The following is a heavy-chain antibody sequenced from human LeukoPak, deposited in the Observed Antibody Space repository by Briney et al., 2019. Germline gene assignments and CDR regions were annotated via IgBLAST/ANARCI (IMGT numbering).Heavy chain of an antibody. Sequence: GGSLRLSCAASGFTFSGSAMHWVRQASGKGLEWVGRIRSKANSYATAYAASVKGRFTISRDDSKNTAYLQMNSLKTEDTAVYYCTRHGYYYGSGSETPFDYWGQGTLVTVSS. CDR1: GFTFSGSA. V-gene: IGHV3-73*01. CDR3: TRHGYYYGSGSETPFDY. J-gene: IGHJ4*02. CDR2: IRSKANSYAT. D-gene: IGHD3-10*01.